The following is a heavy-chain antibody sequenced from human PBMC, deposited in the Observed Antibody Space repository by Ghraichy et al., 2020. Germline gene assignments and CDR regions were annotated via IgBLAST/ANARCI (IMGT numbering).Heavy chain of an antibody. CDR2: ISTSGSYI. V-gene: IGHV3-21*01. Sequence: GGSLRLSCAASGFTFSSYTMNWVRQAPGKGLEWVSSISTSGSYIYYADSVKGRFTISRDNAKNSLYLQMNSLRAEDTAVYYCARGTEFRGGSYPGFDYWGQGTLVNVSS. CDR3: ARGTEFRGGSYPGFDY. J-gene: IGHJ4*02. CDR1: GFTFSSYT. D-gene: IGHD1-26*01.